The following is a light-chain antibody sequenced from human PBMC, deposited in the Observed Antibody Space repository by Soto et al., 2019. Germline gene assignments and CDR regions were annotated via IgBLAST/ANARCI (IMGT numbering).Light chain of an antibody. CDR2: DAS. CDR3: QKYNSY. J-gene: IGKJ5*01. Sequence: DFQMTQSPSTLSASVGDKVTMTCRASQIIGSWLAWYQQKPGKAPKVLIYDASSLESGVPSRFSGSGSGTEFTLTISSLQPDDFATYYCQKYNSYFGQGTRLEIK. CDR1: QIIGSW. V-gene: IGKV1-5*01.